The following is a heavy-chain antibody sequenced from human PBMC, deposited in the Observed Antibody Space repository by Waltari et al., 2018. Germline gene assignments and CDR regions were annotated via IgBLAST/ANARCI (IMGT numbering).Heavy chain of an antibody. CDR3: ATRTGF. CDR2: IRHKAYGGTS. V-gene: IGHV3-49*04. CDR1: GFTFGDYA. J-gene: IGHJ4*02. Sequence: EVQLVESGGGLVQPGRSLRLSCTASGFTFGDYAMSWVRQAPGKGLEWVGFIRHKAYGGTSEYAASVKGRFTISRDDSKSIAYLQMNSLKTEDTAVYYCATRTGFWGQGTLVTVSS. D-gene: IGHD2-2*01.